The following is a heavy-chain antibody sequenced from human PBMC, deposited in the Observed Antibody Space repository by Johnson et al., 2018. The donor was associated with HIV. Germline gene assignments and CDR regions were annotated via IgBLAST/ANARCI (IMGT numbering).Heavy chain of an antibody. Sequence: QVHLVESGGGVVQPGGSLRLSCAASGFTFSSYGMHWVRQAPGKGLEWVAFIRYDGSNKYYADSVKGRFTISRDNSKNTLYLQMNSLRAEDTAVYYCTTDHGSPDSFDIWGQGTMVTVSS. V-gene: IGHV3-30*02. CDR2: IRYDGSNK. CDR1: GFTFSSYG. D-gene: IGHD1-14*01. CDR3: TTDHGSPDSFDI. J-gene: IGHJ3*02.